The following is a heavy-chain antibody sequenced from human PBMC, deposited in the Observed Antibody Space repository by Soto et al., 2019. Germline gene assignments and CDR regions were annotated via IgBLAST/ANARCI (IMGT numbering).Heavy chain of an antibody. D-gene: IGHD3-16*02. J-gene: IGHJ4*02. CDR3: AKGGYTSYFIS. CDR1: GFTFGIYA. Sequence: PGGSLRLSCAASGFTFGIYAMTWVRQAPGRGLEWVSTIRASGDTTFYADSVQGRFTVSRDNSRNMVFLQMNSLRAEDTAFYYCAKGGYTSYFISWGPGTLVPVPS. V-gene: IGHV3-23*01. CDR2: IRASGDTT.